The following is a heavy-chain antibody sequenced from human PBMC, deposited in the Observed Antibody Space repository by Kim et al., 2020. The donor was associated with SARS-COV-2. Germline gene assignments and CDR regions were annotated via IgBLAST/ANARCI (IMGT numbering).Heavy chain of an antibody. CDR2: T. Sequence: TNYNPPLKSRVTIAVDTSKNQCSLKLSSVTAADTAVYYCARDGGSWYLDYWGQGTLVTVSS. CDR3: ARDGGSWYLDY. D-gene: IGHD6-13*01. V-gene: IGHV4-59*01. J-gene: IGHJ4*02.